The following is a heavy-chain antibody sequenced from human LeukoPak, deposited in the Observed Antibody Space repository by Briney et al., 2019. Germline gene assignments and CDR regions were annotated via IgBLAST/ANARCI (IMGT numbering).Heavy chain of an antibody. D-gene: IGHD5-12*01. Sequence: GGSLRLSCAASGFTFSSYAMHWVRQAPGKGLEWVAVISYDGSNKYYADSVKGRFTISRDNSKNTLYLQMNSLRAEDTAVYYCARDRFRVATTPFDYRGQGTLVTVSS. CDR1: GFTFSSYA. J-gene: IGHJ4*02. CDR3: ARDRFRVATTPFDY. V-gene: IGHV3-30*04. CDR2: ISYDGSNK.